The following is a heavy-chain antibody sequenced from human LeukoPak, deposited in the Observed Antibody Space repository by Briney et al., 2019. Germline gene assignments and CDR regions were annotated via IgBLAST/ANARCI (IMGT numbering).Heavy chain of an antibody. Sequence: GGSLRLSCAASGFTFSSYAMHWVRQAPGKGLEWVAVISYDGSNKYHADSVKGRFTISRDNSKNTLYLQMNSLRAEDTAVYYCARDGPGSYCSSTSCRDGIDYWGQGTLVTVSS. J-gene: IGHJ4*02. CDR3: ARDGPGSYCSSTSCRDGIDY. CDR1: GFTFSSYA. D-gene: IGHD2-2*01. V-gene: IGHV3-30-3*01. CDR2: ISYDGSNK.